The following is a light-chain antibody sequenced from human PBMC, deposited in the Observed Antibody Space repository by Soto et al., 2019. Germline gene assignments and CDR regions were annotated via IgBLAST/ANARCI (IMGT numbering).Light chain of an antibody. V-gene: IGLV2-14*01. J-gene: IGLJ3*02. CDR2: DVS. CDR1: SSDVGGSNY. Sequence: QSALTQPASVSGSPGQSITLSCTGTSSDVGGSNYVSWYQQHPGKAPQLMIYDVSNRPSGVSNRFSGSKSGNTASLTISGLQAEDEADYYCSSYTGSSWVFGGGTKLTVL. CDR3: SSYTGSSWV.